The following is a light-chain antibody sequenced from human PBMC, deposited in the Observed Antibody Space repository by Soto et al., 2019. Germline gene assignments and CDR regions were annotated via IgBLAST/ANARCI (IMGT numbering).Light chain of an antibody. J-gene: IGKJ1*01. CDR1: QSVSSSY. CDR3: QQYNTYPWT. Sequence: EIVLTQSPGTLSLSPVERATLSCRASQSVSSSYLAWYQQKPGQAPRLLTYGASSRATGIPDRFSGSGSGTEFTLTISSLQPDDFATFYCQQYNTYPWTFGQGTKVDI. CDR2: GAS. V-gene: IGKV3-20*01.